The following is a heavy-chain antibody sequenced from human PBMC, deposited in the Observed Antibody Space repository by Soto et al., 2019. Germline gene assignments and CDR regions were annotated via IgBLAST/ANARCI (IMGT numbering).Heavy chain of an antibody. CDR2: IYHTGTT. CDR3: YINGF. CDR1: GIAINSGGYS. Sequence: PSATLSLTCTVSGIAINSGGYSWTWIRQPPGKGLESIGFIYHTGTTYYNPSLKSRVTISVDRSKNQFSLKLNSVTAADTAVYYCYINGFWGQGTLVTVS. J-gene: IGHJ1*01. V-gene: IGHV4-30-2*01. D-gene: IGHD2-8*01.